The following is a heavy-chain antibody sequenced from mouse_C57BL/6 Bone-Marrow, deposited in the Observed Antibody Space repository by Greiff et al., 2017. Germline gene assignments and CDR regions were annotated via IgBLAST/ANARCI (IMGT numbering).Heavy chain of an antibody. Sequence: QVQLKESGAELARPGASVKLSCKASGYTFTSYGISWVKQRTGQGLEWIGEIYPRSGNTYYNEKFKGKATLTADKSSSTAYMELRSLTSEDSAVYFCARYYYYGSSLFAYWGQGTLVTVSA. J-gene: IGHJ3*01. V-gene: IGHV1-81*01. CDR3: ARYYYYGSSLFAY. CDR2: IYPRSGNT. CDR1: GYTFTSYG. D-gene: IGHD1-1*01.